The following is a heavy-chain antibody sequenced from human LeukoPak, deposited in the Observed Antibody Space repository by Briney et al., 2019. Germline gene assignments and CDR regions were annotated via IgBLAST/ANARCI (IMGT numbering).Heavy chain of an antibody. V-gene: IGHV3-53*01. CDR1: GFSVSSNY. Sequence: GGCLRLSCAVSGFSVSSNYTSWVRQAPRKGLGWVSIIYSDGSTFHADSVKGRFTMSRNNSKNTLDLQMNSLRADDTAVYFCARDRHRYSGTNGEGEAFDIWGQGTMVTVTS. D-gene: IGHD5-12*01. CDR3: ARDRHRYSGTNGEGEAFDI. CDR2: IYSDGST. J-gene: IGHJ3*02.